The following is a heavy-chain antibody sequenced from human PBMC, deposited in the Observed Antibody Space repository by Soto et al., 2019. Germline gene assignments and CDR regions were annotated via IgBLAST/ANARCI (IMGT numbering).Heavy chain of an antibody. CDR1: GASINNYY. V-gene: IGHV4-59*01. CDR2: VYYTGSTST. CDR3: AKYRRTDAEGYRLDF. Sequence: SETLSLTCSVSGASINNYYWSWIRQPPGKGLEWIGYVYYTGSTSTKYNPSLQSRVAMSVDSSKNQFSLKLTSMTAADTAIYYCAKYRRTDAEGYRLDFWGPGTLVTVSS. J-gene: IGHJ4*02. D-gene: IGHD5-12*01.